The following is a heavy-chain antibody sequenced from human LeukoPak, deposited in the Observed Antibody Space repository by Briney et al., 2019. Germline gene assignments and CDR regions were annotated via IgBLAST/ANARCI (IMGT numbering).Heavy chain of an antibody. J-gene: IGHJ4*02. CDR3: ARRSTFENFFDY. CDR1: GGSISSYS. Sequence: SETLSLTCTVSGGSISSYSWSWIRQPPGKGLEWIGYIFYSGSTKNNPSLQSRVTMSVDTSNNQLSLKLSSLTAADSAVYYCARRSTFENFFDYWGQGAPVTVSS. CDR2: IFYSGST. V-gene: IGHV4-59*08. D-gene: IGHD3-10*01.